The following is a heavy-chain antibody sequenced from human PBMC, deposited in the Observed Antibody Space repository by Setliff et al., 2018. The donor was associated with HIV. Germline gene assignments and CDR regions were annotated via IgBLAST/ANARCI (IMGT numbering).Heavy chain of an antibody. CDR3: ARDLSYTANWEFEF. CDR2: INIANGKA. J-gene: IGHJ4*02. CDR1: GYSFSRSW. D-gene: IGHD3-16*01. Sequence: ASVKVSCKASGYSFSRSWVQWVRQASGQGLEWMGWINIANGKAQYSQKFRGRVTFTRDISANTAYLDLNSLKSEDPALYYCARDLSYTANWEFEFCGQGTLVTVSS. V-gene: IGHV1-3*04.